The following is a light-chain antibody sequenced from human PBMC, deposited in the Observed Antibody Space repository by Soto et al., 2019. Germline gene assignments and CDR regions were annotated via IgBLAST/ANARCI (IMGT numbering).Light chain of an antibody. J-gene: IGKJ4*01. CDR2: DAS. Sequence: EIGWTQSPATLSLSPGERATLSCRASQSVSSYLAWYQQKPGQAPRLLMYDASNRAAGIPARFSGRGSGTDFTLTISSLEPEDFAVYYCQQRSNWSLTFGGGTKVEIK. CDR1: QSVSSY. V-gene: IGKV3-11*01. CDR3: QQRSNWSLT.